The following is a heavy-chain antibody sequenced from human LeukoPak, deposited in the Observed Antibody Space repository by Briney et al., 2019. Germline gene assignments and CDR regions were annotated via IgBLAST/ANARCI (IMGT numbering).Heavy chain of an antibody. Sequence: QPGGPLRLSCAASGFTFSSYWMHWVRQAPGKGLVWVSRINSDGTTTTYADSVKGRFTISRDNAKSMVYLQMNSLRAEDTAVYYCAKDVGGTIWGQGTLVTVSS. V-gene: IGHV3-74*01. J-gene: IGHJ4*02. CDR1: GFTFSSYW. D-gene: IGHD1-26*01. CDR2: INSDGTTT. CDR3: AKDVGGTI.